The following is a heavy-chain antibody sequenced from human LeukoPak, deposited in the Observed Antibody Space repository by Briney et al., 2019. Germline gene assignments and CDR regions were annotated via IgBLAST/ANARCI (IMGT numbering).Heavy chain of an antibody. CDR3: TRDRGAYNLYDY. V-gene: IGHV3-49*03. Sequence: PGGSLRLSCTASGFTFGDYAMSWIRQAPGKGLEWVGFIRSKAYGETADYAGSVKGTFTISRDDSKAIAYLQMNSLKTEDTAVYHCTRDRGAYNLYDYWGQGTLVTVSS. CDR2: IRSKAYGETA. CDR1: GFTFGDYA. J-gene: IGHJ4*02. D-gene: IGHD1-1*01.